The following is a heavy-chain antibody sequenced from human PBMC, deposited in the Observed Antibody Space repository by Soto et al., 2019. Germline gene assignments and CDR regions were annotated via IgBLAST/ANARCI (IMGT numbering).Heavy chain of an antibody. CDR3: ARGNIDMITFGGVIHPFDI. CDR1: GFTFSSYS. V-gene: IGHV3-21*01. D-gene: IGHD3-16*02. CDR2: ISSSSSYI. J-gene: IGHJ3*02. Sequence: GGSLRLSCAASGFTFSSYSMNWVRQAPGKGLEWVSSISSSSSYIYYADSVKGRFTISRDNAKNSLYLQMNSLRAEDTAVYYCARGNIDMITFGGVIHPFDIWGQGTMVTVSS.